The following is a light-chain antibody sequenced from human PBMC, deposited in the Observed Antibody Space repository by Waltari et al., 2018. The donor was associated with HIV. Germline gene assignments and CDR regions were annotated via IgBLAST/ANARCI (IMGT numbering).Light chain of an antibody. J-gene: IGLJ2*01. Sequence: QSALPQPASVSGSPGQSITISCLGTSRDVGAYHYVSWYQQHPGKAPKLMIYEVSNRPSGVSNRFSGSKSGNTASLTISGLQTEDEADYYCNSYTSSSTVVFGGGTKLTVL. CDR1: SRDVGAYHY. CDR2: EVS. CDR3: NSYTSSSTVV. V-gene: IGLV2-14*01.